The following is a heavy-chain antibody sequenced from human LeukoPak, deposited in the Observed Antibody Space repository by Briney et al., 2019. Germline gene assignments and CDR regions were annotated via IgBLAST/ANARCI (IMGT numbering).Heavy chain of an antibody. CDR1: GFTLSNHW. Sequence: GGSLRLSCAASGFTLSNHWMTWVRQVPGRGPEWVANVNRDGGETYYLDSVKGRFTISKDNAKNSLYLQMNSLRAEDTALYHCARNNGMDVWGQGTTVIVSS. V-gene: IGHV3-7*03. CDR3: ARNNGMDV. J-gene: IGHJ6*02. CDR2: VNRDGGET.